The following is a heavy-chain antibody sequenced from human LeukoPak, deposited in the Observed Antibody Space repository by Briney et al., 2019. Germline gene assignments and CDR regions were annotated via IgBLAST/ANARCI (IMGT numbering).Heavy chain of an antibody. J-gene: IGHJ4*02. Sequence: GGSLRLSCAASGLTFSTYWMNWVRQAPGKGLEWVANIKKDGSETYYVDSVKGRFTISRDNAKNTLYLQMNSLRAEDTAVYYCGGGGYLLDYWGQGTLVTVSS. CDR3: GGGGYLLDY. V-gene: IGHV3-7*01. CDR2: IKKDGSET. D-gene: IGHD1-26*01. CDR1: GLTFSTYW.